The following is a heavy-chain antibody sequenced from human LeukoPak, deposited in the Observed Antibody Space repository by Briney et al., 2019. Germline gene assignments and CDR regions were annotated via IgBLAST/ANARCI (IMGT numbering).Heavy chain of an antibody. V-gene: IGHV4-4*07. CDR3: ARDLALGYCPSSSCSSPLFDY. J-gene: IGHJ4*02. CDR1: GGSISSYY. D-gene: IGHD2-2*01. CDR2: IHTTGGT. Sequence: PSETLSLTCTVSGGSISSYYWTWIRQPAGKGLEWIGRIHTTGGTRYNPSLKSRTSMSVDASKNQFSLKLSSVTAADTAVYYCARDLALGYCPSSSCSSPLFDYWGQGTLVTVSS.